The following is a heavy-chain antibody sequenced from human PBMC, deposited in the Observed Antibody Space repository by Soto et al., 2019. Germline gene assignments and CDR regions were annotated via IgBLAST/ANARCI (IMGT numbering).Heavy chain of an antibody. J-gene: IGHJ3*02. Sequence: SETLSLTCTVSGGSIISGGYYWILIRQHPGKGLEWIGNIYYSGSTYYNPSLKSRVTISVDTSKNQFSLKLSSVTAADTAVYYCAAQMATITTIAFEIWGQGTMVTVSS. CDR1: GGSIISGGYY. CDR2: IYYSGST. D-gene: IGHD5-12*01. V-gene: IGHV4-31*03. CDR3: AAQMATITTIAFEI.